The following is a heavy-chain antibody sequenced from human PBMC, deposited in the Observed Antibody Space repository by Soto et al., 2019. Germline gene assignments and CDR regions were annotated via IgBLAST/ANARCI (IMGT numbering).Heavy chain of an antibody. J-gene: IGHJ6*02. Sequence: GGSLRLSCAASGFTFSSYAMHWVRQAPGKGLEWVAVISYDGSNKYYADSVKGRFTISRDNSKNTLYLQMNSLRAEDTAVYYCARCHLTYYYYYYGMYGWGQGTTVPVSS. D-gene: IGHD7-27*01. V-gene: IGHV3-30-3*01. CDR3: ARCHLTYYYYYYGMYG. CDR2: ISYDGSNK. CDR1: GFTFSSYA.